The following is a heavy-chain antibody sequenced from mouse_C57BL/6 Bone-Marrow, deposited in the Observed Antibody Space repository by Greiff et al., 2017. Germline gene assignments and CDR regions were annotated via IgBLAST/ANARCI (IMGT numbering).Heavy chain of an antibody. CDR3: TRSLIYYGTNY. J-gene: IGHJ2*01. V-gene: IGHV14-2*01. D-gene: IGHD1-1*01. CDR1: GFNIKDYY. Sequence: VQLQQSGAELVKPGASVKLSCTASGFNIKDYYIHWVKQRTEQGLEWIGRIDPEDGETKYAPKFQDKATITAATSSNTAYLQISSLTSEDTAVYYCTRSLIYYGTNYWGQGTTLTVSS. CDR2: IDPEDGET.